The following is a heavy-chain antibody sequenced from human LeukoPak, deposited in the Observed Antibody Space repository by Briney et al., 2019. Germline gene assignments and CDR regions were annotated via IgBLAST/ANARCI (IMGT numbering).Heavy chain of an antibody. D-gene: IGHD4-23*01. CDR2: ISSDGNNK. V-gene: IGHV3-30*03. CDR1: TLIFRNYG. Sequence: PGGSLRLSCAASTLIFRNYGIHWVRQAPGKGLEWVAVISSDGNNKYYADSVKGRFTVSRDNAKNTLNLQMNSLRAEDTAVYYCARGVFYGGTDYWGQGTLVTVSS. J-gene: IGHJ4*02. CDR3: ARGVFYGGTDY.